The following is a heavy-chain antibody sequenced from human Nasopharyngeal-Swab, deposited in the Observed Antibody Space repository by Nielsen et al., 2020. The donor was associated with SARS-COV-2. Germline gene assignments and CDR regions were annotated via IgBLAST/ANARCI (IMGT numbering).Heavy chain of an antibody. CDR2: IYYSGST. J-gene: IGHJ4*02. CDR1: GGSISSYY. V-gene: IGHV4-59*08. Sequence: SETLSLTCTVSGGSISSYYWSWIRQPPGKGLDWIGYIYYSGSTNYNPSLKSRLTISVDTSKNQFSLKLTSVTAADTAVYYCARSPGYYFDYWGQGTLVTVSS. CDR3: ARSPGYYFDY.